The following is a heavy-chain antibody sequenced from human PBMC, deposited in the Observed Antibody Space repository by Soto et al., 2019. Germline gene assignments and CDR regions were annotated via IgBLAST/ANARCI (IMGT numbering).Heavy chain of an antibody. CDR2: IIPIFGTA. V-gene: IGHV1-69*01. D-gene: IGHD3-10*01. J-gene: IGHJ6*02. Sequence: VKVSCKASGGTFSSYAISWVRQAPGQGLEWMGGIIPIFGTANYAQKFQGRVTITADESTSTAYMELSSLRSEDTAVYYCARDRGTMVRGVSYYYYYGMDVWGQGTTVTVSS. CDR1: GGTFSSYA. CDR3: ARDRGTMVRGVSYYYYYGMDV.